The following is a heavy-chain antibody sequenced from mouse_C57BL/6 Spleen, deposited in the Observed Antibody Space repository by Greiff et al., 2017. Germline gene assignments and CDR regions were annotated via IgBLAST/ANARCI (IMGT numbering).Heavy chain of an antibody. CDR2: IDPNSGGT. J-gene: IGHJ1*03. V-gene: IGHV1-72*01. Sequence: QVQLKQPGAELVKPGASVKLSCKASGYTFTSYWMHWVKQRPGRGLEWIGRIDPNSGGTKYNEKFKSKATLTVDKPSSTAYMQLSILTSEDAAVYYCARSDYDWYFDVWGTGTTVTVSS. D-gene: IGHD2-4*01. CDR3: ARSDYDWYFDV. CDR1: GYTFTSYW.